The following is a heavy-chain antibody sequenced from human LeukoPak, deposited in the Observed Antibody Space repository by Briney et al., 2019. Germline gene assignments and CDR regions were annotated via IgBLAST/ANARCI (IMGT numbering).Heavy chain of an antibody. V-gene: IGHV3-23*01. D-gene: IGHD3-22*01. CDR3: AKGLVGYYYDSSGYPDY. J-gene: IGHJ4*02. CDR2: ISGSGGST. Sequence: GGSLRLSCAASGFTFSSYAMSWVRQAPGKGLEWVPAISGSGGSTYYADSVKGRFTISRDNSKNTLYLQMNSLRAEDTAVYYCAKGLVGYYYDSSGYPDYWGQGTLVTVSS. CDR1: GFTFSSYA.